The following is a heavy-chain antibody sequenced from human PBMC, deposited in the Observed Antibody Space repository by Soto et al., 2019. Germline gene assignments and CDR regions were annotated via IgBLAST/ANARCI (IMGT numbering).Heavy chain of an antibody. CDR1: GGTFSSYA. CDR2: IIPIFGTA. J-gene: IGHJ4*02. V-gene: IGHV1-69*13. D-gene: IGHD3-10*01. Sequence: SVKVSCKASGGTFSSYAISWVRQAPGQGLEWMGGIIPIFGTANYAQKFQGRVTITADESTSTAYMELSSLRSEDTAVYYCARVGHYYGSGSYYFDYWGQGTLVTVSS. CDR3: ARVGHYYGSGSYYFDY.